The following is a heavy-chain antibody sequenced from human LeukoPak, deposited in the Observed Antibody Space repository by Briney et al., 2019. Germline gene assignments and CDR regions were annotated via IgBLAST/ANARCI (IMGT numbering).Heavy chain of an antibody. D-gene: IGHD2-15*01. J-gene: IGHJ6*02. CDR1: GYTFTGYY. CDR3: ARDWGYCSGGSCYYGERGSGMDV. V-gene: IGHV1-46*01. CDR2: INPSGGST. Sequence: ASVKVSCKASGYTFTGYYMHWVRQAPGQGLEWMGIINPSGGSTSYAQKFQGRVTMTRDTSTSTVYMELSSLRSEDTAVYYCARDWGYCSGGSCYYGERGSGMDVWGQGTTVTVSS.